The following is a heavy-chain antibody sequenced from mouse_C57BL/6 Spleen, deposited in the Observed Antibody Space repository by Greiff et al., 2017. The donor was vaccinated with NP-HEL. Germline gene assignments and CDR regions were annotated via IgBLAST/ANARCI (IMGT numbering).Heavy chain of an antibody. CDR2: IYPGDGDT. V-gene: IGHV1-80*01. CDR1: GCAFSSYW. Sequence: QVQLKESGAELVKPGASVKISCKASGCAFSSYWMNWVKQRPGKGLEWIGQIYPGDGDTNYNGKFKGKATLTADKSSSTAYMQLSSLTSEDSAVYFCARDYGFAYWGQGTLVTVSA. CDR3: ARDYGFAY. J-gene: IGHJ3*01. D-gene: IGHD1-1*01.